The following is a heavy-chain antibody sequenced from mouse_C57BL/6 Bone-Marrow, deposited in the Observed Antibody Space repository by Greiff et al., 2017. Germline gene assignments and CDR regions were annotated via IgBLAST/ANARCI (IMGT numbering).Heavy chain of an antibody. CDR2: IYPGNGYT. V-gene: IGHV1-58*01. CDR1: GYTFTSYG. CDR3: ARGGDYYGSPFAY. D-gene: IGHD1-1*01. Sequence: EVQLQQSGAELVRPGSSVKMSCKTSGYTFTSYGINWVKQRPGQGLEWIGYIYPGNGYTEYNEKFKGKATLTSDTSSSTAYMALSRLTSEASAIYFCARGGDYYGSPFAYWGQGTLVTVSA. J-gene: IGHJ3*01.